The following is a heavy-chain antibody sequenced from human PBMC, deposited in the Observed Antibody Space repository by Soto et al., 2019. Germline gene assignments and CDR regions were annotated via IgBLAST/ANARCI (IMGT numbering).Heavy chain of an antibody. D-gene: IGHD6-19*01. CDR3: AKDGTRIAVAEPLGY. V-gene: IGHV3-66*01. CDR2: IYSGGST. Sequence: GGSLRLSCAASGFTVSSSYMGWVRQAPGKGLEWVSVIYSGGSTHYADSVKGRFTISRDNSKNTLFLQMNSLRTEDSAMYYCAKDGTRIAVAEPLGYWGQGALVTVSS. CDR1: GFTVSSSY. J-gene: IGHJ4*02.